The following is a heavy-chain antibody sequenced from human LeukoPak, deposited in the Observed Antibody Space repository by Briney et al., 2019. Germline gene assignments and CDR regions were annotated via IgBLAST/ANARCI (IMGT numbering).Heavy chain of an antibody. V-gene: IGHV4-4*07. CDR3: ARGGAHQPDHSHCYQFMDV. D-gene: IGHD2-2*01. CDR1: GGSISNFY. J-gene: IGHJ6*03. CDR2: VYTTGDT. Sequence: SETLSLTCTVSGGSISNFYRSWIRQPAGKGLEWIGRVYTTGDTNYISYLKSRVTVSIDTSRNQFSLKLSSVTAADTAVYYCARGGAHQPDHSHCYQFMDVWGKGTTVTVSS.